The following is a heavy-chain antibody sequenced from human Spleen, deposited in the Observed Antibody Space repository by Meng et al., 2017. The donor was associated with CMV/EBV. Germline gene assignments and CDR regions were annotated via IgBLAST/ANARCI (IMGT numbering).Heavy chain of an antibody. Sequence: SETLSLTCAVYGGSFSDYHWSWIRQPPGKGLEWIGEISHSGSTNYNPSLKSRVTISGDTSKNQFYLSLHSLTAADTAVYYCALTMDNWFDPWGQGTPVTVSS. J-gene: IGHJ5*02. CDR2: ISHSGST. D-gene: IGHD3-10*01. CDR3: ALTMDNWFDP. V-gene: IGHV4-34*01. CDR1: GGSFSDYH.